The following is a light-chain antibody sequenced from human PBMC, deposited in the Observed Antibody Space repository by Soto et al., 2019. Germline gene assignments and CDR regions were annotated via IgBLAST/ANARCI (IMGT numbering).Light chain of an antibody. CDR3: SSYTGSSTLV. CDR1: SSDVGYNY. V-gene: IGLV2-14*01. Sequence: QSALTQSASVSGSPGQSITISCTGTSSDVGYNYVSWYQHHPGKAPKLMIYEVSNRPSGVSNRFSGSKSGNTVSLTISGLQAEDEADYHCSSYTGSSTLVFGGGTKVTVL. CDR2: EVS. J-gene: IGLJ2*01.